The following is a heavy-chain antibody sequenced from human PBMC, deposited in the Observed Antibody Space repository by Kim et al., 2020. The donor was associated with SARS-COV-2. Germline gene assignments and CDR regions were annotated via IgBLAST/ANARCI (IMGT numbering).Heavy chain of an antibody. V-gene: IGHV4-34*01. CDR3: ARGSYAIFGVVIQTTPFDY. D-gene: IGHD3-3*01. J-gene: IGHJ4*02. Sequence: SETLSLTCGVYGGSFNGYYWSWIRQPPGKGLEWIGEINHRGNTNYNSSLKSRLTISIDPSKNQFTLRLNSVTAADTAVYYCARGSYAIFGVVIQTTPFDYWGQGTLVTVSS. CDR2: INHRGNT. CDR1: GGSFNGYY.